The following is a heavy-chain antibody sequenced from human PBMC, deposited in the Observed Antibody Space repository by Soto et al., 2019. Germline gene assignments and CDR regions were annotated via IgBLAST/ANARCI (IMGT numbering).Heavy chain of an antibody. CDR3: ARVQYCSGGSCYGRRHRKTQYFQH. CDR1: GYTFTSYG. CDR2: ISAYNGNT. V-gene: IGHV1-18*01. D-gene: IGHD2-15*01. Sequence: GASVKVSCKASGYTFTSYGISWVRQAPGQGLEWMGWISAYNGNTNYAQKLQGRVTMTTDTSTSTAYMELRSLRSDDTAVYYCARVQYCSGGSCYGRRHRKTQYFQHRGQGTLVTVSS. J-gene: IGHJ1*01.